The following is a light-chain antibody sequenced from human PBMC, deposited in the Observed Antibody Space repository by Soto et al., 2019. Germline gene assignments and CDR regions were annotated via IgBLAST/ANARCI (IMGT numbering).Light chain of an antibody. Sequence: DIQMTQSPSTLSASVGDRVTITCRASQSISSWLAWYQQKPGKAPKLLIYDASSLESGVPSRFSGSGSGTEFTLTISSLQPDDFATYYCRQYNSYSRLTFGGGTKVDIK. J-gene: IGKJ4*01. V-gene: IGKV1-5*01. CDR2: DAS. CDR1: QSISSW. CDR3: RQYNSYSRLT.